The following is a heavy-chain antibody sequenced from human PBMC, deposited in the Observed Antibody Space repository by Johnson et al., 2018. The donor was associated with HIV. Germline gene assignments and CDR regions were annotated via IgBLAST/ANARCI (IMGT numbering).Heavy chain of an antibody. CDR3: ALEAVRSTDAFDI. V-gene: IGHV3-7*05. J-gene: IGHJ3*02. CDR1: GFTFSSYW. Sequence: EVQLVESGGGLVQPGGSLRLSCAASGFTFSSYWMSWVRQSPGKGLEWVANIKQDGSEKYYVDSVKGRFTISRDNAKNSLYLQTNSLRAEDTAVYYCALEAVRSTDAFDIWGQGTMVIVSS. D-gene: IGHD3-10*01. CDR2: IKQDGSEK.